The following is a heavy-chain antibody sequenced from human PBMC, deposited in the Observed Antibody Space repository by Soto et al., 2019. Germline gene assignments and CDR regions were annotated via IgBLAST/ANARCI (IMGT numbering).Heavy chain of an antibody. CDR2: INPYTGNT. D-gene: IGHD3-10*01. CDR1: VYTFSSYG. V-gene: IGHV1-18*01. J-gene: IGHJ4*02. CDR3: ARVWFGELSSDC. Sequence: QAHLVQSGAEVKKPGASVKVSCKASVYTFSSYGISWVRQAPRQGFEWMGWINPYTGNTNYAQKFQGRVTMTTDTSTSTAYMDLRSLTSDDTAVYYCARVWFGELSSDCWGQGTLVTVSS.